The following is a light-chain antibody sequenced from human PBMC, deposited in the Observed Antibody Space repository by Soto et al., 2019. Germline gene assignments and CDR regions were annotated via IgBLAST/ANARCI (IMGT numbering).Light chain of an antibody. CDR1: SGDVGGYNL. J-gene: IGLJ1*01. V-gene: IGLV2-23*02. Sequence: QSVLTQPASVSGSPGQSITIPCTGTSGDVGGYNLVSWYQQHPGKAPKLMIYEVTERPSGVSNRFSGSKSGNTASLTISGLQPDDEADYYCCSYAGNSEVLGTGTKVTVL. CDR3: CSYAGNSEV. CDR2: EVT.